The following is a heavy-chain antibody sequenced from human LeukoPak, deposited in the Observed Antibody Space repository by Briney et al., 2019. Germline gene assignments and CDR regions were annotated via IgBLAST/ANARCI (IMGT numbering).Heavy chain of an antibody. J-gene: IGHJ3*02. CDR2: MNPNSGNT. Sequence: ASVKVSCKASGYTFTSYDINWVRQAPGQGLEWMGWMNPNSGNTGYAQKFQGRVTMTRNTSISTAYMELSSLSSEDTAVYYCASVDYYDSSGYYYDALDIWGQGTMVTVSS. CDR3: ASVDYYDSSGYYYDALDI. V-gene: IGHV1-8*01. D-gene: IGHD3-22*01. CDR1: GYTFTSYD.